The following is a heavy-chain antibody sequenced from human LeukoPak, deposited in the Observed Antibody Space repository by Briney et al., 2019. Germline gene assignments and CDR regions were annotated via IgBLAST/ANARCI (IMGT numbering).Heavy chain of an antibody. CDR1: GFTFDDYA. V-gene: IGHV3-66*01. D-gene: IGHD3-9*01. CDR3: ARGFYDILTGYPTPFDY. Sequence: GGSLRLSCAASGFTFDDYAMHWVRQAPGKGLEWVSVIYSGGSTYYADSVKGRFTISRDNSKNTLYLQMNSLRAEDTAVYYCARGFYDILTGYPTPFDYWGQGTLVTVSS. CDR2: IYSGGST. J-gene: IGHJ4*02.